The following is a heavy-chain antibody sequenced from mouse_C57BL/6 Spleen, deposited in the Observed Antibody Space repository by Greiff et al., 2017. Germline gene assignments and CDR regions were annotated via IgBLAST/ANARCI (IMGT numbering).Heavy chain of an antibody. J-gene: IGHJ3*01. CDR3: AIYDGFTGFAY. V-gene: IGHV5-12*01. D-gene: IGHD2-3*01. CDR1: GFTFSDYY. Sequence: EVMLVESGGGLVQPGGSLKLSCAASGFTFSDYYMYWVRQTPEKRLEWVAYLSTGGGSTYYPDTVKGRFPISRDNAKNTLYLQMSRLKSEDTAMYYCAIYDGFTGFAYGGQGTLVTVSA. CDR2: LSTGGGST.